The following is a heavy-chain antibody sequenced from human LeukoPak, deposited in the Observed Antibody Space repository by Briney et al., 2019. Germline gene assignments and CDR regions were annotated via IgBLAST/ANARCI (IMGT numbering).Heavy chain of an antibody. Sequence: PSETLSLTCTVSGGSISSYYWSWIRQPPGEGLEWIGYIYYSGSTNYNPSLKSRVTISVDTSKNQFSLKLSSVTAADTAVYYCARAGHYYDSSGYSDAFDIWGQGTMVTVSS. V-gene: IGHV4-59*01. J-gene: IGHJ3*02. CDR1: GGSISSYY. CDR3: ARAGHYYDSSGYSDAFDI. D-gene: IGHD3-22*01. CDR2: IYYSGST.